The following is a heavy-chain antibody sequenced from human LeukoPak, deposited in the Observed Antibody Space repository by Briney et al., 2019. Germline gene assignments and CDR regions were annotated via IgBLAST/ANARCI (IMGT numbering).Heavy chain of an antibody. CDR1: GFTFSSYW. Sequence: GGSLRLSCVASGFTFSSYWMTWVRQAPGKGLEWVANIKQDRSEKYYVDSVKGRFTISRDNAKNSLYLQMNSLRAEDTAVYYCARDYDFWSPMDSWGQGTLVTVSS. D-gene: IGHD3-3*01. CDR3: ARDYDFWSPMDS. J-gene: IGHJ4*02. CDR2: IKQDRSEK. V-gene: IGHV3-7*01.